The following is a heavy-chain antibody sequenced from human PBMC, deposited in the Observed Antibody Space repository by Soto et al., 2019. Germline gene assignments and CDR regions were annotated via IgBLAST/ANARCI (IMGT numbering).Heavy chain of an antibody. CDR3: ARDNYDFWSGYYSPRHWFDP. D-gene: IGHD3-3*01. V-gene: IGHV4-31*03. CDR1: GGSISSGGYY. Sequence: TLSLTCTVSGGSISSGGYYWSWIRQHPGKGLEWIGYIYYSGSTYYNPSLKSRVTISVDTSKNQFSLKLSSVTAADTAVYYCARDNYDFWSGYYSPRHWFDPWGQGTLVTVSS. J-gene: IGHJ5*02. CDR2: IYYSGST.